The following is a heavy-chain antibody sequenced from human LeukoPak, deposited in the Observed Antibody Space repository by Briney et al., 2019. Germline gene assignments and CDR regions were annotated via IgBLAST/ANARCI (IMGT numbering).Heavy chain of an antibody. CDR1: GFTVSSNY. CDR2: ISSSSSYI. Sequence: GGSLRLSCAASGFTVSSNYMSWVRQAPGKGLEWVSSISSSSSYIYYADSVKGRFTISRDNAKNSLYLQMNSLRAEDTAVYYCARDLAAAGTPPPYWGQGTLVTVSS. J-gene: IGHJ4*02. V-gene: IGHV3-21*01. D-gene: IGHD6-13*01. CDR3: ARDLAAAGTPPPY.